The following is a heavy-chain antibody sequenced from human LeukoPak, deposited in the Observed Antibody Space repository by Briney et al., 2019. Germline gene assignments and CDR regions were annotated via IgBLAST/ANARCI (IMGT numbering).Heavy chain of an antibody. CDR2: MYTSGST. J-gene: IGHJ3*02. CDR1: GTSFSSSY. D-gene: IGHD3-16*02. V-gene: IGHV4-4*07. Sequence: PSDTRSLTCTVSGTSFSSSYWGWIRQPVGKGLDWIGRMYTSGSTNHTPALKSRVTMSVDTSKNHYSRKLSSVTAADTAVYYCARDLSSGGAPYYDYVWGSYRHDAFDIWGQGTMVTVSS. CDR3: ARDLSSGGAPYYDYVWGSYRHDAFDI.